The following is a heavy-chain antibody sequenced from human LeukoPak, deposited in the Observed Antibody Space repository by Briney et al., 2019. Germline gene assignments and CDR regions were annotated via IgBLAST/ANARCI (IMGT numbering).Heavy chain of an antibody. CDR3: ARDGPLGSSSWYGYFDL. J-gene: IGHJ2*01. V-gene: IGHV4-4*02. D-gene: IGHD6-13*01. CDR1: GGSISSSNW. CDR2: IYHSGST. Sequence: SGTLSLTCAVSGGSISSSNWWSWVRQPPGKGLEWIGEIYHSGSTNYNPSLKSRVTISVDTSKNQFSLKLSSVTAADTAVYYCARDGPLGSSSWYGYFDLWGRGTLVTVSS.